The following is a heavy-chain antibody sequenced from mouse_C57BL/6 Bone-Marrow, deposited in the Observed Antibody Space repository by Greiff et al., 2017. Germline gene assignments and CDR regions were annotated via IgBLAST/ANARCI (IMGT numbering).Heavy chain of an antibody. D-gene: IGHD4-1*01. Sequence: EVKLVESGPGLVKPSQTVFLTCTVTGISITTGNYRWSWIRQFPGNKLEWIGYIYYSGTITYNPSLTSRTTITRDTPKNQFFLEMNSLTAEDTATYYCAREGVTGTLYYFDYWGQGTTLTVSS. CDR1: GISITTGNYR. CDR2: IYYSGTI. V-gene: IGHV3-5*01. J-gene: IGHJ2*01. CDR3: AREGVTGTLYYFDY.